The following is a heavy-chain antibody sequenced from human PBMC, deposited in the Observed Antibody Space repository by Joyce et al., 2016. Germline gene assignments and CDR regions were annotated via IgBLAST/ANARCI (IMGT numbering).Heavy chain of an antibody. Sequence: QVQLVESGGGVVQPGRSLRLSCVGSGFDFNYYGIHWVRQVPGKGLEWVAVISYDGTNIYYLESVKGRVTISRDNSKNTVYLQMNSLKIEDTALYYCAKDLGKGGLRRQNDYWGQGTLVSVSS. CDR3: AKDLGKGGLRRQNDY. V-gene: IGHV3-30*06. J-gene: IGHJ4*02. D-gene: IGHD2-15*01. CDR2: ISYDGTNI. CDR1: GFDFNYYG.